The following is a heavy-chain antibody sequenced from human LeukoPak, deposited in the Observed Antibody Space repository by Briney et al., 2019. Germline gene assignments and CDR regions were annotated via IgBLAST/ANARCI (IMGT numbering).Heavy chain of an antibody. CDR3: AAENGNFWIGYHYFED. CDR2: IYFDGNT. CDR1: GGSIGSSSYY. J-gene: IGHJ4*02. Sequence: SETLSLTCTVSGGSIGSSSYYWGWIRQAPGKGLEWIGTIYFDGNTFYNPSLKGRVTLSLDMSKTQFSLRLASVTAADTAIYYCAAENGNFWIGYHYFEDWGQGSLVSVSS. D-gene: IGHD3-3*01. V-gene: IGHV4-39*01.